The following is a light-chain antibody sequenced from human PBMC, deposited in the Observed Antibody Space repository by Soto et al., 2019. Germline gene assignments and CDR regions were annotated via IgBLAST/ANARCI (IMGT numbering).Light chain of an antibody. J-gene: IGLJ3*02. CDR2: EVT. Sequence: QSVLTQPPSVSASPGQSITISCTGTSSDVGRYNFVSWYQQHPGKAPKLMIYEVTRRPSGVSDRFSGSKSDNTASLTISGLQDEDEADYYCCSRASEGYTWVFGGGTKVTVL. CDR3: CSRASEGYTWV. CDR1: SSDVGRYNF. V-gene: IGLV2-23*02.